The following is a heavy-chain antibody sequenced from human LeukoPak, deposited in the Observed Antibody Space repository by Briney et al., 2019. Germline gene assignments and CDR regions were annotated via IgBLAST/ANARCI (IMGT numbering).Heavy chain of an antibody. Sequence: GGSLRLSCTASGFSFGDDAWSWFRQAPGRGLEFVSFIRKKGYGETTDYAASVRGRFTISRDDAKSAAYLQMNSLESEDTALYYCSRGLHDYGDSNYYFDQWGRGTQGTVSS. CDR2: IRKKGYGETT. D-gene: IGHD4-17*01. CDR1: GFSFGDDA. CDR3: SRGLHDYGDSNYYFDQ. V-gene: IGHV3-49*03. J-gene: IGHJ4*02.